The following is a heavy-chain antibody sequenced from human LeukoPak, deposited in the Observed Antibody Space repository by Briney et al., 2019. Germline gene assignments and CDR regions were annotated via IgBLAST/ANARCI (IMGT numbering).Heavy chain of an antibody. CDR1: GYTFTRYY. CDR3: ARFPNTAMVMGLEYYYYGMDV. CDR2: INPSGGST. V-gene: IGHV1-46*01. Sequence: ASVKVSCKASGYTFTRYYMHWVRQAPGQRLEWVGIINPSGGSTSYAQKFQGRVTKTRVTSTSTVYMELSSLRSEDTAVYYCARFPNTAMVMGLEYYYYGMDVWGQGTTVTVSS. D-gene: IGHD5-18*01. J-gene: IGHJ6*02.